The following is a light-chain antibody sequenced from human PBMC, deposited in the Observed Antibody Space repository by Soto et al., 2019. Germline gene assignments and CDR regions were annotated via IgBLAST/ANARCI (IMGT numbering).Light chain of an antibody. CDR1: QSVSSN. V-gene: IGKV3-15*01. J-gene: IGKJ1*01. CDR2: GAS. CDR3: QQYNNWPPWT. Sequence: EIVMTQSPATLSVSPGESATLSCRASQSVSSNLAWFQQKPCQAPRLLIFGASTRATGIPSRFSGSGSGTEFTLTISSLQSEDFAVYYCQQYNNWPPWTFGQGTKV.